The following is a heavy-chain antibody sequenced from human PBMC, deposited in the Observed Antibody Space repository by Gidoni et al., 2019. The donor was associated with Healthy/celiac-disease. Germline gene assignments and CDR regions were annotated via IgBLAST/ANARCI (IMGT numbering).Heavy chain of an antibody. J-gene: IGHJ6*02. D-gene: IGHD6-19*01. V-gene: IGHV3-23*01. CDR1: GFTFSSYA. Sequence: EVQLLESGGGLVQPGGSLRLSCAASGFTFSSYAMSWVRQAPGKGLEWVSAISGSGGSTYYADTVKGRFTISRDNSKNTLYLQMNSLRAEDTAVYYCAKDRSIAVAGNYYYYGMDVWGQGTTVTVSS. CDR3: AKDRSIAVAGNYYYYGMDV. CDR2: ISGSGGST.